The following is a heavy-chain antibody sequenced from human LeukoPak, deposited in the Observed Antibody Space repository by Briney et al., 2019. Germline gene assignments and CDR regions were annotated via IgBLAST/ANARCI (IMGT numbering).Heavy chain of an antibody. CDR2: IRYDGSTQ. V-gene: IGHV3-30*02. Sequence: CXXSGFTXSNYGMHWVRQAPGKGLEWVAFIRYDGSTQYYADSVKGRFTISRDNSKNTLYLQMNSLRAEDTAVYYXAXXQXXXXXXXXDYWGQGTLVTVSS. CDR3: AXXQXXXXXXXXDY. CDR1: GFTXSNYG. J-gene: IGHJ4*02.